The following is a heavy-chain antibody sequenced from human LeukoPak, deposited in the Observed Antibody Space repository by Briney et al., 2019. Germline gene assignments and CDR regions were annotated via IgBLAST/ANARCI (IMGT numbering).Heavy chain of an antibody. D-gene: IGHD6-13*01. CDR2: INHSGST. J-gene: IGHJ5*02. V-gene: IGHV4-34*01. CDR3: ARGIFAGSSWSGLLGNWFDP. CDR1: GGYFSGYY. Sequence: SETLSLTCAAYGGYFSGYYWSWIRQPPGKGLEWIGEINHSGSTNYNPSLKSRVTISVDTSKNQFSLKLSSVTAADTAVYYCARGIFAGSSWSGLLGNWFDPWGQGTLVTVSS.